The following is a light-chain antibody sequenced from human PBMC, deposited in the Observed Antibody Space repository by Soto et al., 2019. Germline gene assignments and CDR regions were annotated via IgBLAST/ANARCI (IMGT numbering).Light chain of an antibody. Sequence: EILMTQSPATLSLSPGDAATLSCRASQILGSDLAWYQHKPGQAPRLLIFCASARPTGIPARISGSGSGTEFTLTISSLRSEDFAVYFCQQYYNWPRTFGQGTKVDI. V-gene: IGKV3-15*01. J-gene: IGKJ1*01. CDR3: QQYYNWPRT. CDR2: CAS. CDR1: QILGSD.